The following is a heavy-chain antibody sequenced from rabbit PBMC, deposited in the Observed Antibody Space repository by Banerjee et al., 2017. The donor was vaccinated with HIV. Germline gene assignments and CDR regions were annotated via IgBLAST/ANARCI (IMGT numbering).Heavy chain of an antibody. J-gene: IGHJ4*01. CDR2: IHADNSGKA. V-gene: IGHV1S45*01. D-gene: IGHD1-1*01. CDR3: ARDSISDHHADFKL. Sequence: QEQLVESGGGLVQPGGSLTLTCTASGFDLSSNAICWVRQAPGKGLEWIACIHADNSGKAYYASWAKGRFTGSKTSSTTVTLQMTSLTAADTATYFCARDSISDHHADFKLWGPGTLVTVS. CDR1: GFDLSSNA.